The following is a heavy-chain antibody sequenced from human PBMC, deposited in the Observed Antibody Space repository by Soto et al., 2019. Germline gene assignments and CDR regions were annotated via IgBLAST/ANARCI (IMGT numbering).Heavy chain of an antibody. D-gene: IGHD4-17*01. CDR3: AREVHGDYLNWFDP. CDR2: IYYSGST. V-gene: IGHV4-61*08. J-gene: IGHJ5*02. Sequence: SETLSLTCTFSGGSISSGGYYWSWIRQHPGKGLEWIGYIYYSGSTNYNPSLKSRVTISVDTSKNQFSLKLSSVTAADTAVYYCAREVHGDYLNWFDPWGQGTLVTVSS. CDR1: GGSISSGGYY.